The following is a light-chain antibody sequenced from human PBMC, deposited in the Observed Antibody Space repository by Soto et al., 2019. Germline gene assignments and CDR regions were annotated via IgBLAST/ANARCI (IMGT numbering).Light chain of an antibody. Sequence: AIRMTQSPSSLSVSVGDRVTITCRASQDIGTELGWYQQKPGKAPRLLIYGTFSLQSGVPSRFSGSGSGTDFTLTISSLQPDDFATYYCLQDSKYPRTFGQGTKVEVK. V-gene: IGKV1-6*01. CDR2: GTF. CDR1: QDIGTE. CDR3: LQDSKYPRT. J-gene: IGKJ1*01.